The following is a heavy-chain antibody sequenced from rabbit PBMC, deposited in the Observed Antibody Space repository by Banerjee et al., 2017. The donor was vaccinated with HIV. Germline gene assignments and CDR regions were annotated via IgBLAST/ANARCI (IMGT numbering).Heavy chain of an antibody. J-gene: IGHJ4*01. CDR3: ARTVVAGGGLLNL. D-gene: IGHD4-1*01. CDR2: IVTGSSGST. V-gene: IGHV1S43*01. Sequence: QEQLVESGGGLVQPGGTLTLTCKASGFSFSSGYDMCWVRQAPGKGLELIACIVTGSSGSTWYASWVNGRFTISRSTSLNTVDLKMTSLTAADTATYFCARTVVAGGGLLNLWGPGTLVTVS. CDR1: GFSFSSGYD.